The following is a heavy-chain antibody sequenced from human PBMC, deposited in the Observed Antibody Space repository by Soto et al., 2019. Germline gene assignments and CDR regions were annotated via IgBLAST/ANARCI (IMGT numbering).Heavy chain of an antibody. J-gene: IGHJ6*04. D-gene: IGHD2-8*01. CDR2: VGGSGSDT. CDR1: GFTFSDYA. V-gene: IGHV3-23*01. Sequence: PGGSLRLYCAASGFTFSDYAMTWVRQAPGKGLEWVSTVGGSGSDTYTADSVKGRFTVSRDNSKSTLWLQMNSLTADDTAIYYCVKGGWCTIVGDCGKGTTVTVAS. CDR3: VKGGWCTIVGD.